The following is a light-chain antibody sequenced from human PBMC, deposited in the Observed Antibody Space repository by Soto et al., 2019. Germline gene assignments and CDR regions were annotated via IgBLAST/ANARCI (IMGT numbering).Light chain of an antibody. CDR2: ADN. Sequence: QSVLTRPPSVSGAPGQTVSISCTGSSSNLGTGYDVHWYQQFPGRAPKLLIYADNKRPSGVPDRISGSKSGTSASLAMAGLQAEDEANYYCQSYDVSLSAWVFGGGTKLTVL. CDR3: QSYDVSLSAWV. V-gene: IGLV1-40*01. J-gene: IGLJ3*02. CDR1: SSNLGTGYD.